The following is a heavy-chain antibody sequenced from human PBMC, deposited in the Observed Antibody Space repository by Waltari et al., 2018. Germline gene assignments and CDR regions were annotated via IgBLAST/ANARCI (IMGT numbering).Heavy chain of an antibody. D-gene: IGHD1-26*01. Sequence: EVQLVESGGGLVQPGGSLRLSCAASGFTFSSYWMSWVRQAPGKGLEWVANIKQDGSEKYYVDSVKGRFTISRDNAKNSLYLQMNSLRAEDTAVYYCARPLWWELRSTVSYWGQGTLVTVSS. J-gene: IGHJ4*02. V-gene: IGHV3-7*01. CDR2: IKQDGSEK. CDR1: GFTFSSYW. CDR3: ARPLWWELRSTVSY.